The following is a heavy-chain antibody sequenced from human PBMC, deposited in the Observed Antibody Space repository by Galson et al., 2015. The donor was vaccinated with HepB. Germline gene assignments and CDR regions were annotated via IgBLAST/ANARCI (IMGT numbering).Heavy chain of an antibody. Sequence: SLRLSCAASGFTFSSYSMNWVRQAPGKGLEWVSSISSSSSYINYADSVKGRFTISRDNAKNSLYLQMNSLRAEDTAVYYCARLARGGNYKAFDYWGQGTLVTVSS. CDR1: GFTFSSYS. D-gene: IGHD4-11*01. V-gene: IGHV3-21*01. CDR2: ISSSSSYI. CDR3: ARLARGGNYKAFDY. J-gene: IGHJ4*02.